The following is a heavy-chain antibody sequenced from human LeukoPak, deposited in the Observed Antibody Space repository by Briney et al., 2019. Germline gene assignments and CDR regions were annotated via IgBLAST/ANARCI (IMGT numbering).Heavy chain of an antibody. V-gene: IGHV4-30-4*01. D-gene: IGHD3-22*01. CDR1: GGSISSGDYY. CDR2: MYYSGST. CDR3: ARPYYYDSRIDP. J-gene: IGHJ5*02. Sequence: SETLSLTCTVSGGSISSGDYYWSWIRQPPGEGLEWIAYMYYSGSTYYDPSLKSRVTMSADTSKNQLSLKLSSVTAADTAVYYCARPYYYDSRIDPWGQGILVTVSS.